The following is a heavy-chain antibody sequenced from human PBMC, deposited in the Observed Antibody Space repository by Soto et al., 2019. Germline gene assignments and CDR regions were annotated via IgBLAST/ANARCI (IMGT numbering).Heavy chain of an antibody. CDR3: ASPYYDSSGYLFAY. V-gene: IGHV1-8*01. Sequence: ASVKVSCKASGYTYTSYDINWVRQATGQELEWMGWMNPNSGNTGYAQKFQGRVTMTRNTSISTAYMELSSLRSEDTALYYCASPYYDSSGYLFAYWGQGPLVSVSS. CDR2: MNPNSGNT. J-gene: IGHJ4*02. D-gene: IGHD3-22*01. CDR1: GYTYTSYD.